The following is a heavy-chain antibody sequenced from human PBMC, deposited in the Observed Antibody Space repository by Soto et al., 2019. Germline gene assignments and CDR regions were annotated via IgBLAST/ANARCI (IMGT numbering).Heavy chain of an antibody. J-gene: IGHJ4*02. CDR1: GGSISSGGYY. CDR2: IYYSGST. CDR3: GRLRGGVVAALLGY. D-gene: IGHD2-15*01. Sequence: PSETLSLTCTVSGGSISSGGYYWSWIRQHPGKGLEWIGYIYYSGSTYYNPSLKSRGAISVDTTKNQFSLKLSSVTAAATAVFYCGRLRGGVVAALLGYWGQGTLVTVS. V-gene: IGHV4-31*03.